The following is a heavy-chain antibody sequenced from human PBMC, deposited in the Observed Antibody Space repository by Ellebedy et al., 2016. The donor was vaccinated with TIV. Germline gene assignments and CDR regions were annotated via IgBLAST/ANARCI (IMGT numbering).Heavy chain of an antibody. J-gene: IGHJ5*02. D-gene: IGHD4-17*01. CDR2: IRQEGDEI. CDR3: ARRASYGDYAVQVNPWFDP. V-gene: IGHV3-7*01. Sequence: GGSLRLSCAASGFTFSRYWMTWVRQAPGKGLEWVAKIRQEGDEIYYVESVKGRFTISRDNAKNSLFLQMNSLRVEDTAVYYCARRASYGDYAVQVNPWFDPWGQGTLVTVSS. CDR1: GFTFSRYW.